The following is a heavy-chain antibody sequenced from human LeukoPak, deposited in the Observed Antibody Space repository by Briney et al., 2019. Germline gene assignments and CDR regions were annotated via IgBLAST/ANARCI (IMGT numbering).Heavy chain of an antibody. CDR1: GFTFSSYS. Sequence: GGSLRLSCAASGFTFSSYSMSWVRQAPGKGLEWVSSITFGSTYIYYADSVKGRFTISRDNAKNSLYLQLNSLRAEDTAVYYCARAVGHCSTTSCYAWLDPWGQGILVTVSS. D-gene: IGHD2-2*01. CDR3: ARAVGHCSTTSCYAWLDP. CDR2: ITFGSTYI. V-gene: IGHV3-21*01. J-gene: IGHJ5*02.